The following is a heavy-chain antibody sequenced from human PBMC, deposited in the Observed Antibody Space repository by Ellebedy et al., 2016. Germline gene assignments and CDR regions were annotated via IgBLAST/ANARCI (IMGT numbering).Heavy chain of an antibody. CDR2: ISSSSSYT. J-gene: IGHJ2*01. CDR1: GFTFSDYY. Sequence: GESLKISCAASGFTFSDYYMSWIRQAPGKGLEWVSYISSSSSYTNYADSVKGRFTISRDNAKNSLFLQMNSLRAEDTAVYYCARRTWDDPYWYFDLWGRGTLVTVSS. CDR3: ARRTWDDPYWYFDL. D-gene: IGHD1-1*01. V-gene: IGHV3-11*06.